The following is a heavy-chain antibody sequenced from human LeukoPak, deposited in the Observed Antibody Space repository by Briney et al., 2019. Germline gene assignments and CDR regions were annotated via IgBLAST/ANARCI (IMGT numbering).Heavy chain of an antibody. V-gene: IGHV1-8*03. CDR3: ARAPNRRYCSSTSCYSRYWFDP. J-gene: IGHJ5*02. CDR2: MNPNSGNT. CDR1: GYTFTSYD. D-gene: IGHD2-2*01. Sequence: ASVKVSCKASGYTFTSYDINWVRQATGQGLEWMGWMNPNSGNTGYAQKFQGRVTITRNTSISTAYMELSSLRSEDTAVYYSARAPNRRYCSSTSCYSRYWFDPWGQGTLVTVSS.